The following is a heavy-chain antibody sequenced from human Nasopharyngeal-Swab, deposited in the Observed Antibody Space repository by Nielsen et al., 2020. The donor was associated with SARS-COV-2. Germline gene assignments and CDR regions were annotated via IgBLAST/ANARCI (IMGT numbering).Heavy chain of an antibody. J-gene: IGHJ6*02. Sequence: SETLSLTCTVSGGSISSYYWSWIRQPPGKGLAWIGYIYYSGSTNYNPSLKSRVTISVDPSKNQFSLKLSSVTAADTAVYYCARWFPRYYYYGMDVWGQGTTVTVSS. CDR3: ARWFPRYYYYGMDV. CDR2: IYYSGST. D-gene: IGHD3-10*01. CDR1: GGSISSYY. V-gene: IGHV4-59*01.